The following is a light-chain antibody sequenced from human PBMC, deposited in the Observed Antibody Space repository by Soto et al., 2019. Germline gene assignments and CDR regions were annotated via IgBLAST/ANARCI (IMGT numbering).Light chain of an antibody. Sequence: QSALTQPPSASGSPGQSVTISCTGTSSDIGAYDFVSWCQQHPGKAPKLLIYEVIKRPSGVPDRISGSKSGNTASLTVSGLQAEDEAESDCSSNAGTNNYMLFGGGTTLTVL. CDR3: SSNAGTNNYML. J-gene: IGLJ2*01. V-gene: IGLV2-8*01. CDR1: SSDIGAYDF. CDR2: EVI.